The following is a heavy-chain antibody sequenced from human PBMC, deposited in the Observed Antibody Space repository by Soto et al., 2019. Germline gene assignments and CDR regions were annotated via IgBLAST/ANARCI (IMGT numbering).Heavy chain of an antibody. J-gene: IGHJ5*02. V-gene: IGHV4-30-4*01. D-gene: IGHD3-10*01. CDR3: ARGSTYYGFVT. CDR2: IYYIGTP. CDR1: GDSIGSGDYY. Sequence: QVQLQESGPRLVKPSQTLSLTCTVSGDSIGSGDYYWTWIRQPPGKGLEWIGYIYYIGTPFYNPSLESRVNISVDTSKNQFSLRVTSVTAADTAVYYCARGSTYYGFVTWGQGTLITVSS.